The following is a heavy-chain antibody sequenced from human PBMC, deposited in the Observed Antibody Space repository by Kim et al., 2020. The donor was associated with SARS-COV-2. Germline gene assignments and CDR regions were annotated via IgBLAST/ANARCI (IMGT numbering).Heavy chain of an antibody. Sequence: SETLSLTCAVYGGSFSGYYWSWIRQPPGKGLEWIGEINHSGSTNYNPSLKSRVTISVDTSKNQFSLKLSSVTAADTAVYYCARIPIFGVVIGFDYWGQGT. CDR2: INHSGST. CDR1: GGSFSGYY. J-gene: IGHJ4*02. V-gene: IGHV4-34*01. D-gene: IGHD3-3*01. CDR3: ARIPIFGVVIGFDY.